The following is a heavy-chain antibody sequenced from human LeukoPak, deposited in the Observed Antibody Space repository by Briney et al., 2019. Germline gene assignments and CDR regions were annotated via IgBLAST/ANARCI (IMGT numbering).Heavy chain of an antibody. D-gene: IGHD3-10*01. CDR3: ARVAKSRIAMVRGATRASYYFDY. J-gene: IGHJ4*02. V-gene: IGHV3-74*01. CDR2: INSDGSST. CDR1: GFTFSSYW. Sequence: GGSLRLSCAASGFTFSSYWMHWVRQAPGKGLVWVSRINSDGSSTSYADSVKGRFTISRDNAKNTLYLQMNSLRAEDTAVYYCARVAKSRIAMVRGATRASYYFDYWGRGTLVTVSS.